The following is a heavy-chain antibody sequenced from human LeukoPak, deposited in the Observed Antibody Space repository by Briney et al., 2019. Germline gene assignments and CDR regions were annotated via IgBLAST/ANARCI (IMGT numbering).Heavy chain of an antibody. CDR3: ARDKGSSYLSSFDY. Sequence: ASVKVSCKASGYTFTSYDINWVRQATGQGLEWMGWMNPNSGNTGYAQKFQGRVTITRNTSISTAYMELSSLRSEDTAVYYCARDKGSSYLSSFDYWGQGTLVTVSS. CDR2: MNPNSGNT. D-gene: IGHD6-6*01. CDR1: GYTFTSYD. V-gene: IGHV1-8*03. J-gene: IGHJ4*02.